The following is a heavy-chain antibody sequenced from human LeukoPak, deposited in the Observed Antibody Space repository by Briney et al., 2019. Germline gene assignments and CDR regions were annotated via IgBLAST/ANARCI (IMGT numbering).Heavy chain of an antibody. V-gene: IGHV3-48*04. Sequence: PGGSLRLSCAASGFTFSSYAMSWVRQAPGKGLEWVSYISDSGRTIYYGDSVKGRFTISRDNAKNSLYLQMSDLRAEDTAVYYCARDAILWRSSDLWGQGTLVTVSS. CDR1: GFTFSSYA. D-gene: IGHD2-21*01. CDR2: ISDSGRTI. J-gene: IGHJ5*02. CDR3: ARDAILWRSSDL.